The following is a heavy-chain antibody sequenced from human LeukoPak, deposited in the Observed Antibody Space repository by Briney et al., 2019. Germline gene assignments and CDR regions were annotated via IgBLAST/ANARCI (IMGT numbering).Heavy chain of an antibody. V-gene: IGHV3-23*01. Sequence: GGSLSLSCAASGCTFSSYAMSWVRQAPGKGLEWVSAISGSGGSTYYADSVKGRFTISRDNSKNTLYLQMNSLRAEDTAVYYCAKDDAARIAVAGTGFDYWGQGTLVTVSS. D-gene: IGHD6-19*01. J-gene: IGHJ4*02. CDR1: GCTFSSYA. CDR2: ISGSGGST. CDR3: AKDDAARIAVAGTGFDY.